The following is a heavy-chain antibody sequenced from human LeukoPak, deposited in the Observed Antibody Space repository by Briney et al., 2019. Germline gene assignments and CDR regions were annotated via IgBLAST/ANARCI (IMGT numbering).Heavy chain of an antibody. D-gene: IGHD5-24*01. V-gene: IGHV4-59*01. J-gene: IGHJ4*02. CDR3: ARGTGYNRVDY. Sequence: PSETLSLTCTVSGASIRSYYWSWIRQSPGKGLEWIGYIYYSGSTNYNPSLNSRVTMSLHMSKNQFSLKLSFVTAADTAVYYCARGTGYNRVDYWGQGTLVTVSS. CDR1: GASIRSYY. CDR2: IYYSGST.